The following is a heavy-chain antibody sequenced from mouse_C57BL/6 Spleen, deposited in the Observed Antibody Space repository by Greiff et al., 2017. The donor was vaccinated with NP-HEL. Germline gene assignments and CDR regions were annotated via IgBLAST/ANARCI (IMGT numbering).Heavy chain of an antibody. CDR3: ARDTMVTTPFAY. J-gene: IGHJ3*01. V-gene: IGHV1-26*01. CDR2: INPNNGGT. D-gene: IGHD2-2*01. Sequence: EVQLQQSGPELVKPGASVKISCKASGYTFTDYYMNWVKQSHGKSLEWIGDINPNNGGTSYNQKFKGKATLTVDKSSSTAYMELRSLTSEDSAVYYCARDTMVTTPFAYWGQGTLVTVSA. CDR1: GYTFTDYY.